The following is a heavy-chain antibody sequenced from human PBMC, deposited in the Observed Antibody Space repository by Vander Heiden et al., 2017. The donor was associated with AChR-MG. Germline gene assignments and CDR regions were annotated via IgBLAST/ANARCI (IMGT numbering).Heavy chain of an antibody. J-gene: IGHJ3*02. V-gene: IGHV3-33*01. D-gene: IGHD6-13*01. CDR2: IWYDGSNK. CDR1: GFTFNSYG. Sequence: QVQLVESGGGVVQPGRSLRLSCAASGFTFNSYGMHWVRQAPGKGLEWVAIIWYDGSNKYYADSVKGRFTLSRDNSKNMLYLQMSSLRADDTAVYYCARDGWQHLTKVGAFDIWCQGTMVTVSS. CDR3: ARDGWQHLTKVGAFDI.